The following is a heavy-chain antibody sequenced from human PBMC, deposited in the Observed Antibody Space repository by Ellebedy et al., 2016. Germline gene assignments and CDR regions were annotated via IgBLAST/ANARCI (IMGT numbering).Heavy chain of an antibody. J-gene: IGHJ4*02. CDR2: ISNSGTAT. CDR1: GFIFNKYA. CDR3: ARDWGGHETPTSFDY. V-gene: IGHV3-23*01. Sequence: GGSLRLSXAASGFIFNKYAMHWVCQAPGKGLEWVSAISNSGTATYYADSVKGRFTVSRDNSKSTLYLQINSLTAEDTAVYYCARDWGGHETPTSFDYWGQGTLVIVS. D-gene: IGHD2/OR15-2a*01.